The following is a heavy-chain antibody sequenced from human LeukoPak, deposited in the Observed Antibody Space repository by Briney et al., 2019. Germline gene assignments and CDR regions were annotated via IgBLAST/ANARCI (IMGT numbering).Heavy chain of an antibody. V-gene: IGHV3-74*01. CDR2: ISPDGSTT. CDR3: ASAWSY. J-gene: IGHJ4*02. Sequence: TGGSLRLSCTTSGFTFSSDGLHWVRQAPGKGLVWVSYISPDGSTTRYADSVKGRFTISRDNAKNRLYLQMNSLRVEDTAVYFCASAWSYWGQGALVTVSS. CDR1: GFTFSSDG. D-gene: IGHD1-1*01.